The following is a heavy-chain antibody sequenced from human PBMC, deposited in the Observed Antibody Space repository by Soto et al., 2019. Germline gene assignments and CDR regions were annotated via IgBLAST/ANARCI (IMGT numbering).Heavy chain of an antibody. CDR3: AREHVGATDYYYYYGMDV. CDR2: ISYDGSNK. D-gene: IGHD1-26*01. V-gene: IGHV3-30-3*01. Sequence: GGSLRLSCAASGFTFSSYAMHWVRQAPGKGLEWVAVISYDGSNKYYADSVKGRFTISRDNSKNTLYLQMNSLRAEDTAVYYCAREHVGATDYYYYYGMDVWGQGTTVTVSS. CDR1: GFTFSSYA. J-gene: IGHJ6*02.